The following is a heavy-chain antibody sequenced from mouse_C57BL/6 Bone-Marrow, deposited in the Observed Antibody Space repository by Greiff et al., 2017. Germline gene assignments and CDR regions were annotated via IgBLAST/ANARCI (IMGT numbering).Heavy chain of an antibody. Sequence: QVQLKQPGAELVKPGASVKLSCKASGYTFTSYWMHWVKQRPGQGLEWIGMIHPNSGSTNYNEKFKSKATLTVDKSSSTAYMQLSSLTSEDSAVYYCARRGDGNPPFDYWGQGTTLTVSS. CDR2: IHPNSGST. CDR3: ARRGDGNPPFDY. CDR1: GYTFTSYW. D-gene: IGHD2-1*01. V-gene: IGHV1-64*01. J-gene: IGHJ2*01.